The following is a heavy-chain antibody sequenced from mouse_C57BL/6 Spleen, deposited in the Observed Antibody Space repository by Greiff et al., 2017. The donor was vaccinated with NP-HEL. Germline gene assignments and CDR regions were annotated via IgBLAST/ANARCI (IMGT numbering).Heavy chain of an antibody. D-gene: IGHD1-1*01. Sequence: QVQLQQPGAELVKPGASVKLSCKASGYTFTSYWMQWVKQRPGQGLEWIGEIDPSDSYTNYNQKFKGKATLTVDTSSSTAYMQLSSLTSEDSAVSCCAGGSSYLAYWGQGTLVTVSA. V-gene: IGHV1-50*01. CDR3: AGGSSYLAY. CDR1: GYTFTSYW. J-gene: IGHJ3*01. CDR2: IDPSDSYT.